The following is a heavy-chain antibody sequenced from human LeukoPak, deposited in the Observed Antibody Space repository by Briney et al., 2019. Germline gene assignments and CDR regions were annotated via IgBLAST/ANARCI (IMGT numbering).Heavy chain of an antibody. CDR1: GGSFSGYY. V-gene: IGHV4-34*01. CDR3: ARGIVAVPAAPSREPRGDTHDY. CDR2: INHSGST. D-gene: IGHD2-2*01. J-gene: IGHJ4*02. Sequence: SETLSLTCAVYGGSFSGYYWSWIRQPPGKGLEWIGEINHSGSTNYNPSLKSRVTISVDTSKNQFSLKLSSVTAADTAVYYCARGIVAVPAAPSREPRGDTHDYWGQGTLVTVSS.